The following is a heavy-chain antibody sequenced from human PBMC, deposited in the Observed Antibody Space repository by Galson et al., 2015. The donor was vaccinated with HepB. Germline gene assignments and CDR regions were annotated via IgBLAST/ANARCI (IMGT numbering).Heavy chain of an antibody. J-gene: IGHJ6*03. Sequence: SVKVSCKASGYTFTSYYMHWVRQAPGQGLEWMGIINPSGGSTSYAQKFQGRVTMTRDTSTSTVYMELSSLRSEDTAVYYCAREGVTYYDFWSGYEYYMDVWGKGTTVTVSS. CDR1: GYTFTSYY. D-gene: IGHD3-3*01. V-gene: IGHV1-46*01. CDR3: AREGVTYYDFWSGYEYYMDV. CDR2: INPSGGST.